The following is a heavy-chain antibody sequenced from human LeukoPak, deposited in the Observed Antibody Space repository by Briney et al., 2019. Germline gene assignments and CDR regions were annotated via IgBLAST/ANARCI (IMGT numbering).Heavy chain of an antibody. CDR3: ATLGLNKDGHGGYADY. CDR2: FDPEDGET. V-gene: IGHV1-24*01. Sequence: ASVTVSCKVSGYTLTELSMHWVRQAPGKGLEWMGGFDPEDGETIYAQKFQGRVTMTEDTSTDTAYMELSSLRSEDTAVYYCATLGLNKDGHGGYADYWGQGTLVTVSS. CDR1: GYTLTELS. J-gene: IGHJ4*02. D-gene: IGHD5-12*01.